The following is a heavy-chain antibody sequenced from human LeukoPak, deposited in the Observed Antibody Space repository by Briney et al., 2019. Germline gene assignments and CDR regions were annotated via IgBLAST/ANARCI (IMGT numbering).Heavy chain of an antibody. CDR1: GFTFSTSV. V-gene: IGHV3-NL1*01. CDR3: ARDQWWALDY. D-gene: IGHD2-15*01. J-gene: IGHJ4*02. CDR2: ISGSDGST. Sequence: GSLRLSCAASGFTFSTSVMHWVRQAPGKGLEWVSGISGSDGSTNYADSVKGRFTISRDNSKNTLFLQMDSLRAEDTAVYYCARDQWWALDYWGQGTLVTVSS.